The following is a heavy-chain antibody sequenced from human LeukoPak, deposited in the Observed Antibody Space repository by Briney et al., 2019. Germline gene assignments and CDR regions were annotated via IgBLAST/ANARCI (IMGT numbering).Heavy chain of an antibody. J-gene: IGHJ4*02. CDR2: VKGDGRAT. CDR1: GLTFSDFW. CDR3: ATGHSYGYDY. D-gene: IGHD5-18*01. Sequence: GGSLRLSCAASGLTFSDFWMHWVRQPPGKGLVWVALVKGDGRATIYADSVKGRFTISRDNAKNTLYLQMNSLRADDSGVYYCATGHSYGYDYWGQGVLVTVSS. V-gene: IGHV3-74*01.